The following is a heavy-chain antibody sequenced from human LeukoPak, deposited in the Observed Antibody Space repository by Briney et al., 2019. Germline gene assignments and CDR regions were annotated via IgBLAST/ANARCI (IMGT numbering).Heavy chain of an antibody. CDR1: GFTFSDHY. CDR2: ISGSSSYS. D-gene: IGHD3-3*01. Sequence: GGSLGLSCAASGFTFSDHYMSWIRQAPGKGLEWVSFISGSSSYSNYVDSVRGRFTISRDNAKNSLYLQMNSLRAEDTAVYYCAKDQGTAIFGVIIPDWYFDLWGRGTLVTVSS. J-gene: IGHJ2*01. CDR3: AKDQGTAIFGVIIPDWYFDL. V-gene: IGHV3-11*05.